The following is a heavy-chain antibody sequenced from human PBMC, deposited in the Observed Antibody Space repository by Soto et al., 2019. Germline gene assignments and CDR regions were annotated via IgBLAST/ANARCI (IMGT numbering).Heavy chain of an antibody. V-gene: IGHV3-30*03. Sequence: GGSLRLSCAASGFTFRSYGMHWVRQAPGKGLEWVAVISYDGSNKYYADSVKGRFTISRDNAKNSLYLQMNSLRAEDTAVYYCARDQFYDFWSGYYFYYYYGMDVWGQGTTVTVS. CDR2: ISYDGSNK. J-gene: IGHJ6*02. CDR1: GFTFRSYG. CDR3: ARDQFYDFWSGYYFYYYYGMDV. D-gene: IGHD3-3*01.